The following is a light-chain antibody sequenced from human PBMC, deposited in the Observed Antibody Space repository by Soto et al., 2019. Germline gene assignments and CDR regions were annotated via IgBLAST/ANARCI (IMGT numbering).Light chain of an antibody. Sequence: IQMTQSPSTLSASVGDRVTITCRASQYIARWLAWYQQKPGKAPKLLIYDASNLENGVPSRFSGSASGTEFTLTISSLQPDDFATYYCQHYDGFSAFGQGTKVDIK. CDR1: QYIARW. CDR3: QHYDGFSA. J-gene: IGKJ1*01. CDR2: DAS. V-gene: IGKV1-5*01.